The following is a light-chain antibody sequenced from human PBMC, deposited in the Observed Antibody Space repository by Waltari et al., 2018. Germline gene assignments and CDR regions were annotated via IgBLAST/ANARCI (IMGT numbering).Light chain of an antibody. V-gene: IGLV4-69*01. J-gene: IGLJ2*01. Sequence: QLVLTQSPSASASLGASVKLTCTLSSGHSDYAIAWHQQQPQKAPRYLMRLNSDGSHLKGDGIPDRFSGSSSGAGRYLTVSSLHSEDEADYYCQTWATGIRLFGGGTKLTVL. CDR3: QTWATGIRL. CDR2: LNSDGSH. CDR1: SGHSDYA.